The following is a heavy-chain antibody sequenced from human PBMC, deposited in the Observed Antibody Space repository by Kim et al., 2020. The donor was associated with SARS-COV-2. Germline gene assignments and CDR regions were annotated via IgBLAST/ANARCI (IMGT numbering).Heavy chain of an antibody. D-gene: IGHD6-25*01. J-gene: IGHJ4*02. Sequence: SETLSLTCTVSGASISSGYYYWGWIRRPPGKGLEWIGSFYYGGSTYYNPSLKSRVATSVDTSKKQFFLKMKSVTAADTALYYCARFPAPYNSGTFETHWGQGILVTVSS. V-gene: IGHV4-39*01. CDR3: ARFPAPYNSGTFETH. CDR1: GASISSGYYY. CDR2: FYYGGST.